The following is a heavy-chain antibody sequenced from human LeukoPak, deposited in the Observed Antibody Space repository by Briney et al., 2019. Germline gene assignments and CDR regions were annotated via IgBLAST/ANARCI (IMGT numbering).Heavy chain of an antibody. Sequence: ASVKVSCKASGYTFTSYGISWVRQAPGQGLEWMGWISGYTGNANSAQKLQDRVTITTDTSTSTAYMELRSLRSDDTAVYYCARGLSGSRDVYDIWGQGTMVTVSS. D-gene: IGHD2-15*01. J-gene: IGHJ3*02. V-gene: IGHV1-18*01. CDR2: ISGYTGNA. CDR3: ARGLSGSRDVYDI. CDR1: GYTFTSYG.